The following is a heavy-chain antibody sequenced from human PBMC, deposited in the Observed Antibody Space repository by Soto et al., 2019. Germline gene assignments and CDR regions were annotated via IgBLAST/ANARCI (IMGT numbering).Heavy chain of an antibody. J-gene: IGHJ4*02. D-gene: IGHD3-10*01. CDR2: IYYSGST. Sequence: PSETLSLTCTVSGGSISSSSYYWGWIRQPPGKGLEWIGSIYYSGSTYYNPSLKSRVTISVDTSKNQFSLKLSSVTAADTAVYYCARHPRRIITIVRGVSEGRSDYWGQGTLVTVSS. CDR1: GGSISSSSYY. CDR3: ARHPRRIITIVRGVSEGRSDY. V-gene: IGHV4-39*01.